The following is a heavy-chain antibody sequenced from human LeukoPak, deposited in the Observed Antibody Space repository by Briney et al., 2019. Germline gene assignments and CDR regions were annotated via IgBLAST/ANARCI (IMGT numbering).Heavy chain of an antibody. CDR2: ISAYNGNT. V-gene: IGHV1-18*04. J-gene: IGHJ5*02. Sequence: ASVKVSCKASGYTFSDYYMHWVRQAPGQGLEWMGWISAYNGNTNYAQKLQGRVTMTTDTSTSTAYMELRSLRSDDTAVYYCARVGSGWYLGGHNWFDPWGQGTLVTVSS. D-gene: IGHD6-19*01. CDR3: ARVGSGWYLGGHNWFDP. CDR1: GYTFSDYY.